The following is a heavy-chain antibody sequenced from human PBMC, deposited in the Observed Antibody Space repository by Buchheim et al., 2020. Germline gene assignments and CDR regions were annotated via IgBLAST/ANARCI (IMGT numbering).Heavy chain of an antibody. J-gene: IGHJ5*02. CDR1: GYTFTKSW. CDR2: IYPSDSAA. V-gene: IGHV5-51*01. D-gene: IGHD3-10*01. CDR3: TRQPMVRGVGRFDH. Sequence: EVQLVQSGAEVKKPGESLKISCPASGYTFTKSWIGWVRQVPGKGLEWMGVIYPSDSAARSSPSLQGQVTIPVDRSINTAHLQWNSLRASDTATYFCTRQPMVRGVGRFDHWGQGT.